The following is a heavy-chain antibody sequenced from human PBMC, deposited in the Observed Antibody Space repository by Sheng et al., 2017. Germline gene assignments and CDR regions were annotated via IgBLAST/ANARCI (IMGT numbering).Heavy chain of an antibody. CDR3: AREFDYDY. J-gene: IGHJ4*02. V-gene: IGHV3-23*01. CDR2: ISXSGANT. Sequence: VQLLESGGARYRRGGSLRLSCAASGFTFSTYAMNWVRQAPGTGLEWVSTISXSGANTXYADSVMGRFTVSRDNSKNTLYLQMNSLRAEDTAIYYCAREFDYDYWGQGTLVT. CDR1: GFTFSTYA.